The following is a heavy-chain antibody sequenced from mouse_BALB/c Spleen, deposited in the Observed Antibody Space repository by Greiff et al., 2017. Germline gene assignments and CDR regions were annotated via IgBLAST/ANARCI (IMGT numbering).Heavy chain of an antibody. D-gene: IGHD2-1*01. J-gene: IGHJ4*01. Sequence: VKLQESGPGLVAPSQSLSITCTVSGFSLTGYGVNWVRQPPGKGLEWLGMIWGDGSTDYNSALKSRLSISKDNSKSQVFLKMNSLQTDDTARYYCASYGNYVRYAMDYWGQGTSVTVSS. CDR3: ASYGNYVRYAMDY. CDR1: GFSLTGYG. V-gene: IGHV2-6-7*01. CDR2: IWGDGST.